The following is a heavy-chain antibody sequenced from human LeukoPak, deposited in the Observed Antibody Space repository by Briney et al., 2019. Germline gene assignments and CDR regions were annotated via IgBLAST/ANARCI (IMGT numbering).Heavy chain of an antibody. Sequence: SETLSLTCAVYGGSFSGYYWSWIRQPPGKGLEWIGEINHSGSTNYNPSLKSRVTISVDTSKNQFSLKLSSVTAADTAVYYCARDSRRYSYGVYYYYYMDVWGKGTTVTVSS. V-gene: IGHV4-34*01. CDR3: ARDSRRYSYGVYYYYYMDV. CDR2: INHSGST. J-gene: IGHJ6*03. D-gene: IGHD5-18*01. CDR1: GGSFSGYY.